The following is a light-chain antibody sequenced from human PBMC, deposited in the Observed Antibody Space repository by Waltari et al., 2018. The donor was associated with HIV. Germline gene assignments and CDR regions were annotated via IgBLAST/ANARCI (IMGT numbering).Light chain of an antibody. V-gene: IGKV1-33*01. CDR1: QDIENY. CDR2: AAS. Sequence: DIHISQSPSSLSASLGGRVTIACQASQDIENYLTWYQQKPGQSPKLLIYAASTVEVWVPSRFMGGGSGTDFNFTINNLQPDDFATYYCQQCKKLPLTFGGGTKVEMK. CDR3: QQCKKLPLT. J-gene: IGKJ4*01.